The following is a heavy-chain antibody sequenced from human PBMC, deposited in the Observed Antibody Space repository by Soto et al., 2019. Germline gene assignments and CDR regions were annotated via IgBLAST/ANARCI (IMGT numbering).Heavy chain of an antibody. Sequence: GGSLRLSCAASGFTFDDYAMHWVRQAPGKGLEWVSGISWNSGSIGYADSVKGRFTISRDNAKNSLYLQMNSLRAEDTALYYCAKGGDGPGRYYYMDVWGKGTTVTVSS. V-gene: IGHV3-9*01. J-gene: IGHJ6*03. D-gene: IGHD3-10*01. CDR1: GFTFDDYA. CDR3: AKGGDGPGRYYYMDV. CDR2: ISWNSGSI.